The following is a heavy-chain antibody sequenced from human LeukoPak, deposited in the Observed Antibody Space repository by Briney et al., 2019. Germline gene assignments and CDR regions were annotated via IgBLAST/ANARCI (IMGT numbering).Heavy chain of an antibody. J-gene: IGHJ3*02. CDR3: ARARGAQDAFDI. Sequence: ASVKVSCKASGYTFTRYAMNWVRQAPGQGLEWMGWINPNSGGTNYAQKFQGRVTMTRDTSISTAYMELSRLRSDDTAVYYCARARGAQDAFDIWGQGTMVTVSS. CDR1: GYTFTRYA. V-gene: IGHV1-2*02. D-gene: IGHD3-10*01. CDR2: INPNSGGT.